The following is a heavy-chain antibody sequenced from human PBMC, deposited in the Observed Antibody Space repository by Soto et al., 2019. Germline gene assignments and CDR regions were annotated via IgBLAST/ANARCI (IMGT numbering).Heavy chain of an antibody. CDR3: AKDGWTRLVVAPYYFDY. CDR1: GFTFSSYA. D-gene: IGHD6-6*01. CDR2: ISGSGGST. Sequence: PGGSLRLSCAASGFTFSSYAMSWVRQAPGKGLEWVSAISGSGGSTYYADSVKGRFTISRDNSKNTLYLQMNSLRAEDTAVYYCAKDGWTRLVVAPYYFDYWGQGTLVTVSS. J-gene: IGHJ4*02. V-gene: IGHV3-23*01.